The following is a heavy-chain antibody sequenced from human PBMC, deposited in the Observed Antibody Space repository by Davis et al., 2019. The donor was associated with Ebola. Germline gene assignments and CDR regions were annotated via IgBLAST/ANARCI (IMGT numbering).Heavy chain of an antibody. CDR1: GGSFSGYY. D-gene: IGHD2-2*01. J-gene: IGHJ5*02. Sequence: GSLRLSCAVYGGSFSGYYWSWIRQAPGKGLEWIGEISHGGSTHYNPSLKSRVTISVDTSKNQFSLKLSSVTAADTAVYSCARQKLGYCISTSCYGHNWFDPWGQGTLVTVSS. V-gene: IGHV4-34*01. CDR3: ARQKLGYCISTSCYGHNWFDP. CDR2: ISHGGST.